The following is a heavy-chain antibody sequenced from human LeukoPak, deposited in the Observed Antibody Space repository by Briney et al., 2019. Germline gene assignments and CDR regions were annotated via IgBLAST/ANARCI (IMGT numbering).Heavy chain of an antibody. CDR2: ISYDGSNK. V-gene: IGHV3-30*18. D-gene: IGHD3-22*01. J-gene: IGHJ4*02. CDR1: GFTFSSYG. CDR3: AKPVLSYYYDSSGCFDY. Sequence: GGSLRLSCAASGFTFSSYGMHWVRQAPGKGLEWVAVISYDGSNKYYADSVKGRFTISRDNSKNTLYLQMNSLRAEDTAVYYCAKPVLSYYYDSSGCFDYWGPGTLVTVSS.